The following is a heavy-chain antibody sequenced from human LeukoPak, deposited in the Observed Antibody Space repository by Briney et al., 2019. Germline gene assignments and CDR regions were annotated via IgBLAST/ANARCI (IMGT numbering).Heavy chain of an antibody. CDR2: MNPNSGNT. CDR1: GYTFTSYD. CDR3: ARGSGSIRGGYSGYDLDY. J-gene: IGHJ4*02. Sequence: GASVKVSCKASGYTFTSYDINWVRQTTGQGLEWMGWMNPNSGNTGYAQKFQGRVTITRNTSISTAYMELSSLRSEDTAVYYCARGSGSIRGGYSGYDLDYWGQGTLVTVSS. D-gene: IGHD5-12*01. V-gene: IGHV1-8*03.